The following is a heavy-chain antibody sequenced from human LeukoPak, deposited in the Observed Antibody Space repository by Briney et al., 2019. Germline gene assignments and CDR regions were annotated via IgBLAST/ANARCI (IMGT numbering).Heavy chain of an antibody. CDR3: AKDPLGAAAGTPFDY. J-gene: IGHJ4*02. CDR2: ISNSGGST. Sequence: GGSLRLSCAASGFTFSSHAMSWVRQAPGKGLEWVSVISNSGGSTYYADSVKSRFTISRDNSKDTLYLQMNSLRAEDTAVYYCAKDPLGAAAGTPFDYWGQGTLVTVSS. V-gene: IGHV3-23*01. CDR1: GFTFSSHA. D-gene: IGHD6-13*01.